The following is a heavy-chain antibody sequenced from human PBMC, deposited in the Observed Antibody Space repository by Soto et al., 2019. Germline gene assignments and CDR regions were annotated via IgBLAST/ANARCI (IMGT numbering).Heavy chain of an antibody. CDR2: IYYSGST. Sequence: SETLSLTCTVSGGSISSSSCYWGWIRQPPGKGLEWIGSIYYSGSTYYNPSLKSRVTISVDTSKSQFSLKLSSVTAADTAVYYCARQFDYYGSGRSIDYWGQGTLVTVSS. D-gene: IGHD3-10*01. CDR1: GGSISSSSCY. J-gene: IGHJ4*02. V-gene: IGHV4-39*01. CDR3: ARQFDYYGSGRSIDY.